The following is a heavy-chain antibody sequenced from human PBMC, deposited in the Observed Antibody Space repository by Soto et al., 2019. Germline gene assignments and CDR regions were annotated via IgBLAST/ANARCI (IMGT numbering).Heavy chain of an antibody. CDR2: ISYDGSNK. Sequence: GESLKISCAASGFTFSSYGMHWVRQAPGKGLEWVAVISYDGSNKYYADSVKGRFTISRDNSKNTLYLQMNSPRAEDTAVYYCAKDIWDFWSGYPNAFDIWGQGTMVTVSS. CDR3: AKDIWDFWSGYPNAFDI. D-gene: IGHD3-3*01. J-gene: IGHJ3*02. V-gene: IGHV3-30*18. CDR1: GFTFSSYG.